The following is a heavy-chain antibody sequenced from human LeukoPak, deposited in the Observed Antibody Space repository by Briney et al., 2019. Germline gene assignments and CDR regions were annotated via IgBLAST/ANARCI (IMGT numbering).Heavy chain of an antibody. CDR2: IIHSGST. J-gene: IGHJ3*02. CDR3: ARGGGDWNDAYQNAFDI. Sequence: PSETLSLTCAVYGGSFSGSCWSWIRQSPGKGLEWIGEIIHSGSTTYNPSLKSRVTISIDTSKNQFSLKLSSVTAADTAVYYCARGGGDWNDAYQNAFDIWDQGTMGTVSS. V-gene: IGHV4-34*01. D-gene: IGHD1-1*01. CDR1: GGSFSGSC.